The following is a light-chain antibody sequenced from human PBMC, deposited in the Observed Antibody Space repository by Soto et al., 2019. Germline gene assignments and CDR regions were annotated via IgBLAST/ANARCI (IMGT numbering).Light chain of an antibody. J-gene: IGKJ4*01. CDR1: ESVGSD. CDR2: DVS. V-gene: IGKV3-11*01. CDR3: QQRDSWPLT. Sequence: ENVLTQSPATLSLSPGEGATLSCRASESVGSDLAWYQQKPGQPPRLLIYDVSGRATGVPARFSGSGSGTDFTITISSLEPEDFAVYSCQQRDSWPLTFGGGTKVEIK.